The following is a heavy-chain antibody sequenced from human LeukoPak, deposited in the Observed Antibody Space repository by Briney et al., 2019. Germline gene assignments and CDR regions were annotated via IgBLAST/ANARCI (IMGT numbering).Heavy chain of an antibody. Sequence: SETLSLTCTVSGGSISSSSYYWGWIRQPPGKGLEWIGSIYYSGSTHYNPSLKSRVTISVDTSKNQFSLKLSSVTAADTAVYYCARQRLGAYNWFDPWGQGTLVTVSS. J-gene: IGHJ5*02. D-gene: IGHD3-16*01. V-gene: IGHV4-39*01. CDR3: ARQRLGAYNWFDP. CDR2: IYYSGST. CDR1: GGSISSSSYY.